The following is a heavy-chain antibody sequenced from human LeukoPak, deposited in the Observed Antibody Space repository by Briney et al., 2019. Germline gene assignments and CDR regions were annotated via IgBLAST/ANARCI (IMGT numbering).Heavy chain of an antibody. Sequence: GRSLRLSCAASGFTFSSYAMHWVRQAPGKGLEWVAVISYDGSNKYYADSVKGRFTISRDNSKNTLYLQMNSLRAEDTAVHYCARSSGYYYPQQYYFDYWGQGTLVTVSS. CDR1: GFTFSSYA. D-gene: IGHD3-22*01. J-gene: IGHJ4*02. V-gene: IGHV3-30-3*01. CDR3: ARSSGYYYPQQYYFDY. CDR2: ISYDGSNK.